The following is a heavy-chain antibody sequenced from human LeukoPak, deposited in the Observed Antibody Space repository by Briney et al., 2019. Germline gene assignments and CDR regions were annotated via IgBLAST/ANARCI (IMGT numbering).Heavy chain of an antibody. Sequence: GGSLRLSCSTSGFIFSKYWMHWVRQAPGKGLEWVSRMNPEETTINYADSVKGRFIISRDNARDTLYLQMDSLGVDDVGVYYCVRGGLEPFDYWGQGTLVSLSS. J-gene: IGHJ4*02. CDR1: GFIFSKYW. D-gene: IGHD1-1*01. V-gene: IGHV3-74*01. CDR3: VRGGLEPFDY. CDR2: MNPEETTI.